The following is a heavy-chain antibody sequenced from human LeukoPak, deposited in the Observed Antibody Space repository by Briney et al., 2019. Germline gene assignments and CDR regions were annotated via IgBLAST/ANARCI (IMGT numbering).Heavy chain of an antibody. Sequence: SQTLSLTCTVSGGSISSGSYYWGWIRQPAGKGLEWIGRIYTSGSTNYNPSLKSRVTISVDTSKNQFSLKLSSVTAADTAVYYCASQRRGYSSYFDYWGQGTLVTVSS. J-gene: IGHJ4*02. V-gene: IGHV4-61*02. CDR3: ASQRRGYSSYFDY. D-gene: IGHD5-18*01. CDR1: GGSISSGSYY. CDR2: IYTSGST.